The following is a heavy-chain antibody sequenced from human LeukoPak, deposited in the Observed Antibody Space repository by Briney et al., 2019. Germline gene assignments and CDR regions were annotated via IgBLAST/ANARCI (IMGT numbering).Heavy chain of an antibody. J-gene: IGHJ5*02. CDR1: GFTFNDYY. CDR3: ATDGAGFDT. V-gene: IGHV3-11*01. Sequence: PGGSLRLSCAASGFTFNDYYMSWIRQAPGKGLEWLSYINIGGTNTHYADSVKGRFTISRDNAKKSLYLEMNNLRAEDTAVYYCATDGAGFDTWGQGVLVTISS. CDR2: INIGGTNT.